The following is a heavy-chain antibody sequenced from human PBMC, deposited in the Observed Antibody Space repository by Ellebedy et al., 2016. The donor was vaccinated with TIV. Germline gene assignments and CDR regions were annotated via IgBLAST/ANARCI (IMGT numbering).Heavy chain of an antibody. D-gene: IGHD3-10*01. Sequence: GESLKLSCTASGFTFGDYAMSWFRQPQGKGLEWVGFITSKGLGGTTEYAASVKGRFTISRDDSNNIAYLQMNSLKTEDTAVYYCARDTYGHTAPPFYWGQGTLVTVSS. CDR3: ARDTYGHTAPPFY. CDR1: GFTFGDYA. CDR2: ITSKGLGGTT. J-gene: IGHJ4*02. V-gene: IGHV3-49*03.